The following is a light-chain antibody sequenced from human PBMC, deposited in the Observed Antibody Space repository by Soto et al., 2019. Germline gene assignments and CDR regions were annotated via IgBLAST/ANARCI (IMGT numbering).Light chain of an antibody. Sequence: EIGMPQSPATLSVSPGERATLSCRASQSVSSNLAWYQQKPGQAPRLLIYGASTRATGIPARFSGSGSGTDFTLTISRLEPEDFAVYYCQQYGSSPWTFAQGTKVDIK. J-gene: IGKJ1*01. V-gene: IGKV3-15*01. CDR3: QQYGSSPWT. CDR1: QSVSSN. CDR2: GAS.